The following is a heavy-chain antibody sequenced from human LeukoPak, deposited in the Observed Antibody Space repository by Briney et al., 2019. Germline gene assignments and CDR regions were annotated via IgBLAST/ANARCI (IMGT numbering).Heavy chain of an antibody. D-gene: IGHD6-13*01. J-gene: IGHJ5*02. CDR1: GFTFSNYW. CDR2: IRQDGSQK. Sequence: PGGSLRLSCAASGFTFSNYWMSWVRQAPGEGPGWVANIRQDGSQKQYVDSVKGRFTISRDNAKNSLYPQMDSLRADDTAVYYCARQQSTPGWFDPWGQGTLVTVSS. V-gene: IGHV3-7*04. CDR3: ARQQSTPGWFDP.